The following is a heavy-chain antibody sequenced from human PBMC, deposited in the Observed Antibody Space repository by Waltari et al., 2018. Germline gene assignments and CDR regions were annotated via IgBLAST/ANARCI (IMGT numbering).Heavy chain of an antibody. Sequence: EVQLVESGGGLVQPGGSLRLSCAASGFTFSSYSMNWVRQAPGKGLEWVSYSSSSSSTIYYADPVKGRFTISRDNAKNSLYLQMNSLRAEDTAVYYCARTFYYYDSSDAFDIWGQGTMVTVSS. CDR1: GFTFSSYS. J-gene: IGHJ3*02. CDR3: ARTFYYYDSSDAFDI. CDR2: SSSSSSTI. D-gene: IGHD3-22*01. V-gene: IGHV3-48*01.